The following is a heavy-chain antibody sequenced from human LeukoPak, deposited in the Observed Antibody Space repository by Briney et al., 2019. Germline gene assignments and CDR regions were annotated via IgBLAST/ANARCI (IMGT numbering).Heavy chain of an antibody. J-gene: IGHJ4*02. Sequence: SETLSLTCAVYGGSFSGYYWSWIRQPPGKGLEWIGEINHSGSTNYNPSLKSRVTISVDTSKNQFSLKLSSVTAADTAVYYCARRLGRFNGFDYWGQGTLVTVSS. D-gene: IGHD2-8*01. CDR2: INHSGST. V-gene: IGHV4-34*01. CDR1: GGSFSGYY. CDR3: ARRLGRFNGFDY.